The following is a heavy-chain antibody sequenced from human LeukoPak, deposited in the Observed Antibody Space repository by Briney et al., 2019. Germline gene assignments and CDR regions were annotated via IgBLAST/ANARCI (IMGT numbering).Heavy chain of an antibody. CDR1: GGSFSGYY. CDR3: ARVYSSGWPAYYYYGMDV. CDR2: INHSGST. D-gene: IGHD6-19*01. V-gene: IGHV4-34*01. J-gene: IGHJ6*02. Sequence: SETLSLTCAVYGGSFSGYYWSWIRQPPGKGLEWIGEINHSGSTNYNPSLKSRVTISVDTSKNQFSLKLSSVTAADPAVYYCARVYSSGWPAYYYYGMDVWGQGTTVTVSS.